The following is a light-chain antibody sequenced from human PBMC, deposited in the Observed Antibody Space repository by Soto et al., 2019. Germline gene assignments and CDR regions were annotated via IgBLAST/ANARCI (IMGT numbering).Light chain of an antibody. J-gene: IGKJ2*01. CDR1: QSVGNN. Sequence: EIVLTQSPATPSLSPGERATLYCRASQSVGNNLAWYQQKPGQAPSLFIFGASVRATGVPDRFSGSGFGTEFTLSISNLQSEDSAVYYCQQYESWPPLFTFGQGTKVDIK. CDR3: QQYESWPPLFT. V-gene: IGKV3-15*01. CDR2: GAS.